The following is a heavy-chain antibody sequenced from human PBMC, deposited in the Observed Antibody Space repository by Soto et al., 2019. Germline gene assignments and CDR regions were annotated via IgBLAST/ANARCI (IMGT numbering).Heavy chain of an antibody. D-gene: IGHD6-13*01. V-gene: IGHV4-30-2*01. Sequence: SETLSLTCAVSGGSISSGGYSWSWIRQPPGKGLEWIGYIYHSGSTYYNPSLKSRVTISVDRSKNQFSLKLSSVTAADTAVYYCARSLVQYYYYYYGMDVWGQGTTVTVSS. CDR3: ARSLVQYYYYYYGMDV. CDR2: IYHSGST. CDR1: GGSISSGGYS. J-gene: IGHJ6*02.